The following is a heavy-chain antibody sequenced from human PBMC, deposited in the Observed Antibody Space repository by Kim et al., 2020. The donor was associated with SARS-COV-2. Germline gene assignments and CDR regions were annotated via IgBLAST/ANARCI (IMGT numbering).Heavy chain of an antibody. D-gene: IGHD4-17*01. J-gene: IGHJ5*02. Sequence: AQKFQGRVTITADKSTSTAYMELSSLRSEDTAVYYCARGGGDYVSLWFDPWGQGTLVTVSS. CDR3: ARGGGDYVSLWFDP. V-gene: IGHV1-69*04.